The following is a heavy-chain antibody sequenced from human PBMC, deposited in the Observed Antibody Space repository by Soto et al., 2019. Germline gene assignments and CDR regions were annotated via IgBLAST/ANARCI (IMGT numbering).Heavy chain of an antibody. D-gene: IGHD1-7*01. J-gene: IGHJ6*03. CDR1: GFTFSSYG. V-gene: IGHV3-33*01. CDR2: IWYDGSNK. Sequence: GGSLRLSCAASGFTFSSYGMHWVRQAPGKGLEWVAVIWYDGSNKYYADSVKGRFTISRDNSKNTLYLQMNSLRAEDTAVYYCARPAGTTSYYYYYMDVWGKGTTVTVSS. CDR3: ARPAGTTSYYYYYMDV.